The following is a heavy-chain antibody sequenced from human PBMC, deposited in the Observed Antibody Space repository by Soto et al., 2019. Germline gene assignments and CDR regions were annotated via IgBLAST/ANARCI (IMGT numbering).Heavy chain of an antibody. CDR2: INPNSGGT. V-gene: IGHV1-2*04. CDR3: ARDPGYQLLLDAFDI. D-gene: IGHD2-2*01. J-gene: IGHJ3*02. Sequence: QVQLVQSGAEVKKPGASVKVSRKASGYTFTGYYMHWVRQAPGQGLEWMGWINPNSGGTNYAQKFQGWVTMTRDTSISTAYMELSRLRSDDTAVYYCARDPGYQLLLDAFDIWGQGTMVTVSS. CDR1: GYTFTGYY.